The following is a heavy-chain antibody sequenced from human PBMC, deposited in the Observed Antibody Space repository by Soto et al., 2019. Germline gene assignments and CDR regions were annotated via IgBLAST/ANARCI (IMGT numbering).Heavy chain of an antibody. CDR2: ISSSGSTI. CDR3: ASHFPGYSSGWDNRFSNWFDP. V-gene: IGHV3-11*04. CDR1: GFTFSDYY. J-gene: IGHJ5*02. D-gene: IGHD6-19*01. Sequence: PGGSLRLSCAASGFTFSDYYMSCVRQAPGKGLEWVSYISSSGSTIYYAESVKGRFTISRDNAKNSLYLQMNSLRAEDTAVYYCASHFPGYSSGWDNRFSNWFDPWGQGTLVTVSS.